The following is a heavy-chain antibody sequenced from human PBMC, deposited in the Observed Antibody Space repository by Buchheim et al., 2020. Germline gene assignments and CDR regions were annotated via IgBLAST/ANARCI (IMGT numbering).Heavy chain of an antibody. V-gene: IGHV3-30*04. CDR2: ISYDGSNK. J-gene: IGHJ4*02. D-gene: IGHD3-3*01. CDR3: ARDVPPYYDFWSGYYRGGLFH. Sequence: QVQLVESGGGVVQPGRSLRLSCAASGFTFSSYAMHWVRQAPGKGLEWVAVISYDGSNKYYADSVKGRFTISRDNSKNTLYLQMNSLRAEDTAVYYCARDVPPYYDFWSGYYRGGLFHWGQGTL. CDR1: GFTFSSYA.